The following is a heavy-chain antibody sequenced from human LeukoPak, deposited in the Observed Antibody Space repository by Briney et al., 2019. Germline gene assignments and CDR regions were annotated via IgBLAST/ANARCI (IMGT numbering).Heavy chain of an antibody. CDR1: GFTFSSYA. CDR3: AKAPFSSGYLGYFDY. Sequence: GGSLRLSCAASGFTFSSYAMSWVRQAPGKGLEWVSAISGSGGSTYYADSVKGRFTISRDNSKNTLYLQMNSLRAEDTAVYYCAKAPFSSGYLGYFDYWGQGTLVTVSS. J-gene: IGHJ4*02. V-gene: IGHV3-23*01. D-gene: IGHD3-22*01. CDR2: ISGSGGST.